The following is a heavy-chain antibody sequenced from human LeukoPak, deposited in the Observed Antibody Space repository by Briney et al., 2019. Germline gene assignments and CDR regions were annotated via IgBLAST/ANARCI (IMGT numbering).Heavy chain of an antibody. J-gene: IGHJ4*02. CDR2: IYYSGST. CDR3: AREDIVVVPAAMRGSSSWSYYFDY. V-gene: IGHV4-39*07. CDR1: GGSISSSSYS. D-gene: IGHD2-2*01. Sequence: SETLSLTCTVSGGSISSSSYSWGWIRQPPGKGLEWIGSIYYSGSTYYNPSLKSRVTISVDTSKNQFSLKLSSVTAADTAVYYCAREDIVVVPAAMRGSSSWSYYFDYWGQGTLVTVSS.